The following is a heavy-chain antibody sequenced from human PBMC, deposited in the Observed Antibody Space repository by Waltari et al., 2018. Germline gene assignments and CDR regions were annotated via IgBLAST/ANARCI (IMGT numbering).Heavy chain of an antibody. D-gene: IGHD4-17*01. CDR2: IRYDGSNK. V-gene: IGHV3-30*02. CDR1: GFTFSSYG. Sequence: QVQLVESGGGVVQPGGSLRLSCAASGFTFSSYGMHWVRQAPGKGLEWVAFIRYDGSNKYYADSVKGRFTISRDNSKNTLYLQMNSLRAEDTAVYYCAKWHLYGDYYYYMDVWGKGTTVTVSS. J-gene: IGHJ6*03. CDR3: AKWHLYGDYYYYMDV.